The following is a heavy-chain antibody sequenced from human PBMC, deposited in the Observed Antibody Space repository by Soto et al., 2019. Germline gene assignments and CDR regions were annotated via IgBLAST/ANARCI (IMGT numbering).Heavy chain of an antibody. V-gene: IGHV3-23*01. Sequence: GGSLRLSCAASGFTFSSYAMNWVRQAPGKGLEWVSGIGGNGGDTYHADSVQGRFTISRDTSKNTLYLQMSSLRAEDTAVYYCAKQNNYYNTVGYFDHWGQGALVTVSS. CDR1: GFTFSSYA. D-gene: IGHD3-10*01. CDR2: IGGNGGDT. CDR3: AKQNNYYNTVGYFDH. J-gene: IGHJ4*02.